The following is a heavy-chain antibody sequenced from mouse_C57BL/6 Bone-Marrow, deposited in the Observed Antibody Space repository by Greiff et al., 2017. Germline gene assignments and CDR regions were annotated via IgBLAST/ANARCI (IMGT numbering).Heavy chain of an antibody. Sequence: EVQLVESVAELVRPGASVKLSCPASGFNIKNTYMHWVKQRPEQGLEWIGRIDPANGNTKYAPKFQGKATITADTSSNTAYLQLSSLTSEDTAIYYCARGIYRGWYFDVWGTGTTVTVSS. CDR3: ARGIYRGWYFDV. CDR2: IDPANGNT. D-gene: IGHD2-14*01. J-gene: IGHJ1*03. CDR1: GFNIKNTY. V-gene: IGHV14-3*01.